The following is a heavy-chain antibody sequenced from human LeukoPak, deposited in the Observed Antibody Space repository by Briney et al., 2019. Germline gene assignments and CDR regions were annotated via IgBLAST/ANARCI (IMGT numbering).Heavy chain of an antibody. Sequence: SETLSLTCTVSGGSINSDYWHWIRQPAGKGLEWIGRIYTSGSTNFNPPLKRRVTMSVDTSKNQFSLNLNSVTAADTAVYYCARAEGWQPSFDSWGQGTLVTVSS. CDR2: IYTSGST. V-gene: IGHV4-4*07. D-gene: IGHD4-23*01. CDR1: GGSINSDY. J-gene: IGHJ4*02. CDR3: ARAEGWQPSFDS.